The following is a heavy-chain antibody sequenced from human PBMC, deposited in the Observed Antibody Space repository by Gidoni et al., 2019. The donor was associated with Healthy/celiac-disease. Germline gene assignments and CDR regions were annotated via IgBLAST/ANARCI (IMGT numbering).Heavy chain of an antibody. Sequence: QVLLVQSGAEVKKPWGLTGYYMHWVRQAPGQGLEWMGRINPNIGGTNYAQKFQGRVTMTRDTSISTAYMELSRLRSDDTAVYYCAKVDSGYDCWRLDYWGQGTLVTVSS. V-gene: IGHV1-2*06. CDR2: INPNIGGT. CDR1: TGYY. D-gene: IGHD5-12*01. J-gene: IGHJ4*02. CDR3: AKVDSGYDCWRLDY.